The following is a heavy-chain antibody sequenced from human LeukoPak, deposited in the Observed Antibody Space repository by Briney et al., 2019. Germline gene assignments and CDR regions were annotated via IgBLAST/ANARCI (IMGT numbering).Heavy chain of an antibody. D-gene: IGHD2-15*01. J-gene: IGHJ4*02. CDR2: IYYSGST. Sequence: SEPLSLTCTVSGGSISSYYWSWIRQPPGKGLEWIGYIYYSGSTNYNPSLKSRVTISVDTSKNQFSLKLSSVTAADTAVYYCARHLGYCSGGICYYFDYWGQGTLVTVSS. CDR1: GGSISSYY. CDR3: ARHLGYCSGGICYYFDY. V-gene: IGHV4-59*01.